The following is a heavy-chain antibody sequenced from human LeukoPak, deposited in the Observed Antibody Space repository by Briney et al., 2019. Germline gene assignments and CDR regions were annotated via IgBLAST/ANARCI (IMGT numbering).Heavy chain of an antibody. CDR3: AKQLRVHYYMDV. V-gene: IGHV3-30*18. Sequence: PGGSLRLSCAASGFTFSRYGMHWVRQAPGKGLEWVALISYDGSNEYYADSVKGRFTVSRDNSKNTLYLQMNSLRAEDTAVYYCAKQLRVHYYMDVWGKGTTVTVSS. D-gene: IGHD1-7*01. J-gene: IGHJ6*03. CDR1: GFTFSRYG. CDR2: ISYDGSNE.